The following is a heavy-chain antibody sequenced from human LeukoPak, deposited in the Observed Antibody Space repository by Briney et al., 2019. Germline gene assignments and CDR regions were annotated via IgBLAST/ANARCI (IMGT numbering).Heavy chain of an antibody. J-gene: IGHJ4*02. CDR2: ISSSSNYI. V-gene: IGHV3-21*01. D-gene: IGHD2-2*01. Sequence: GGSLRLSCAASGFTFNNYIMNWVRQAPGKGLEWVSSISSSSNYIYYADSVKGRFTISRDNANISLYLQMNSLRAEDMAVYYCARERVDYQLLLKRGVYYSDYWGQGTLVTVSS. CDR3: ARERVDYQLLLKRGVYYSDY. CDR1: GFTFNNYI.